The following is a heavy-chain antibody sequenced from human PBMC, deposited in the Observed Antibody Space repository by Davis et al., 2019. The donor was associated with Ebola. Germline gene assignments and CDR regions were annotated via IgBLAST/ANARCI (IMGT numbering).Heavy chain of an antibody. V-gene: IGHV3-23*01. Sequence: PGGSLRLSCAASGFTFSSFAMSWVRQAPGKGLEWVSAISGSGGSTYYADSVKGRFTISRDNAKSTLYLQMNSPRAEDTAVYYCAQVGGWGTPPRYWGQGTLVTVSS. CDR3: AQVGGWGTPPRY. J-gene: IGHJ4*02. CDR2: ISGSGGST. CDR1: GFTFSSFA. D-gene: IGHD6-19*01.